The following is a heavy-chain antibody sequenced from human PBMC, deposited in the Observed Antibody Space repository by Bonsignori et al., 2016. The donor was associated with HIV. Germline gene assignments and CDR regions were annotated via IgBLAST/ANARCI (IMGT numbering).Heavy chain of an antibody. D-gene: IGHD1-26*01. CDR1: GFTFSDYG. CDR2: ISGSGDST. Sequence: ELQLVESGGGLVQPGGTLRISCAASGFTFSDYGMSWVRQAPGKGLQWVSSISGSGDSTYYVDSVKGRFTISRDNSRNTMFLQLSSLRAEDTALYYCSKVYLSGTLHDVFDIWGHGT. V-gene: IGHV3-23*02. J-gene: IGHJ3*02. CDR3: SKVYLSGTLHDVFDI.